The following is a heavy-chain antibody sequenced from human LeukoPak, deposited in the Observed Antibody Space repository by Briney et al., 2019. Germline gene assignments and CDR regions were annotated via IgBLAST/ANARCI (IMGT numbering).Heavy chain of an antibody. CDR3: ARIVEYSSGWYYYYYGMDV. Sequence: GASVKVSCKASGYTFTSYDINWVRQATGQGLECMGWMNPNSGNTGYAQKFQGRVTMTRNTSISTAYMELSSLRSEDTAVYYCARIVEYSSGWYYYYYGMDVWGQGTTVTVSS. CDR2: MNPNSGNT. V-gene: IGHV1-8*01. CDR1: GYTFTSYD. J-gene: IGHJ6*02. D-gene: IGHD6-19*01.